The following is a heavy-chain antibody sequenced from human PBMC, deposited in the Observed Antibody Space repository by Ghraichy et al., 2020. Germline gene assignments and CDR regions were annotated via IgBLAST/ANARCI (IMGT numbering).Heavy chain of an antibody. CDR1: GFTFSSFA. V-gene: IGHV3-23*01. D-gene: IGHD6-13*01. Sequence: GSLRLSCAASGFTFSSFAMSWVRQAPGKGLQWVSAISGIDGTTYYADSVKGRFTISRDNSNNTLYLQMDSLRVDDSAIYYCAKARSGVAAAGSNYWGQGTLVSVSS. J-gene: IGHJ4*02. CDR2: ISGIDGTT. CDR3: AKARSGVAAAGSNY.